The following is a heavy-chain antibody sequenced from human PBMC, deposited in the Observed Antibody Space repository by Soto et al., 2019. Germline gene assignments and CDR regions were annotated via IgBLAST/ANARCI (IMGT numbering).Heavy chain of an antibody. V-gene: IGHV3-66*01. D-gene: IGHD3-3*01. Sequence: EVQLVESGGGLVQPGGSLRLSCAASGFTVSHFYMTWVRQAPGKGLEWVSVISSGGSTYYADSVKGRFTISRDNSKNTLYLEMNSLRAGDTAVYYCARDTFGGAYDFWHGGQGTLVTVSS. CDR2: ISSGGST. J-gene: IGHJ4*02. CDR3: ARDTFGGAYDFWH. CDR1: GFTVSHFY.